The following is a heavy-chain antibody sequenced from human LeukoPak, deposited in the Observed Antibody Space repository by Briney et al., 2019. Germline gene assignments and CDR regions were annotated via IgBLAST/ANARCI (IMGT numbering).Heavy chain of an antibody. CDR1: EFTFSNYA. V-gene: IGHV3-48*04. CDR2: IGGDGIA. Sequence: GALRLSCAASEFTFSNYAMSWVRQAPGKGLEWISYIGGDGIAFYADSVKGRFTASKDDARKSMYLQMNSLRVEDTAVYYCAQDRANWAIDDWGQGTQVTVSS. D-gene: IGHD3-16*01. CDR3: AQDRANWAIDD. J-gene: IGHJ4*02.